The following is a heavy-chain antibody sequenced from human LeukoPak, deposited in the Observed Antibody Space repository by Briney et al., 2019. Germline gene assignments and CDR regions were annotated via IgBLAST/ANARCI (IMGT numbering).Heavy chain of an antibody. J-gene: IGHJ4*02. CDR1: GFTFRSYW. CDR2: IDTDGSTT. Sequence: PGGSLRLSCAASGFTFRSYWMHWVRQAPGKGLVWVSCIDTDGSTTKYADSVKGRFTISRDNARNTLYLQMNSLRAEDTAVYYCAKWGYSSSWLDYWGQGTLVTVSS. CDR3: AKWGYSSSWLDY. V-gene: IGHV3-74*01. D-gene: IGHD6-13*01.